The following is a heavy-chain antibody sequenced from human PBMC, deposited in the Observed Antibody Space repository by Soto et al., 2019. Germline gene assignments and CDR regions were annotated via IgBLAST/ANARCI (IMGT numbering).Heavy chain of an antibody. D-gene: IGHD3-22*01. CDR1: GYSFTSYW. Sequence: GESLKISCKGSGYSFTSYWISWVRQMPGKGLEWMGRIDPSDSYTNYSPSFQGHVTISADKSISTAYLQWSSLKASDTAMYYCARQKDYYDSSGYPHDAFDIWGQGTMVTVS. J-gene: IGHJ3*02. CDR3: ARQKDYYDSSGYPHDAFDI. V-gene: IGHV5-10-1*01. CDR2: IDPSDSYT.